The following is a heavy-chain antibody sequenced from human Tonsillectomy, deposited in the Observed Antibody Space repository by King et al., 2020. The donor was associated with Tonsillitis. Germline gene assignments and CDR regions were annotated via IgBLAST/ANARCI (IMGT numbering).Heavy chain of an antibody. CDR1: GFTFSSYG. D-gene: IGHD3-22*01. V-gene: IGHV3-33*05. Sequence: VQLVESGGGVVQPGRSLRLSCAASGFTFSSYGLHWVRQAPGKGLEWVAIISYDGSYKYYADSVKGRFSVSRDNSKNTLYLQMNSLRADDTAVYYCARFRGDYYDSSGQDNYFDYWGQGTLVTVSS. CDR2: ISYDGSYK. CDR3: ARFRGDYYDSSGQDNYFDY. J-gene: IGHJ4*02.